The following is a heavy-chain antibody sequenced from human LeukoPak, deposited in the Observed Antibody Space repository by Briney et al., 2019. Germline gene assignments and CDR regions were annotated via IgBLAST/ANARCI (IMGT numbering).Heavy chain of an antibody. D-gene: IGHD3-9*01. CDR1: GGTFSSYA. V-gene: IGHV1-69*05. CDR2: IIPIFGTA. CDR3: ARAYDILTGPDY. J-gene: IGHJ4*02. Sequence: SVKVSCKASGGTFSSYAISWVRQAPGQGLEWMGGIIPIFGTANYAQKFQGRVTMTRNTSITTAYMELSSLKSEDTAVYYCARAYDILTGPDYWGQGTLLTVFS.